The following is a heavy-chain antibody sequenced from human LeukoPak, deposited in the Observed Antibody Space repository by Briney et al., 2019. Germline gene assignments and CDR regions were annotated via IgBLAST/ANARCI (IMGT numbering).Heavy chain of an antibody. V-gene: IGHV4-31*01. CDR1: GGSISSGSYW. CDR2: HYYSRNT. J-gene: IGHJ6*02. Sequence: SETLSLTCTVSGGSISSGSYWWSCIHQPPERRLEWVVYHYYSRNTYYHPSLKSLASISVDTTKHQLSLPLTSVTAADTAVYYCARGHRTSSAYRCNAMDVWGQGTTVTVSS. CDR3: ARGHRTSSAYRCNAMDV. D-gene: IGHD2-15*01.